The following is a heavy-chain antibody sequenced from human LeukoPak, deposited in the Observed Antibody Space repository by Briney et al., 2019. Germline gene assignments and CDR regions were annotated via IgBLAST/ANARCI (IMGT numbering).Heavy chain of an antibody. D-gene: IGHD2-15*01. CDR1: GFTFSSSA. J-gene: IGHJ4*02. V-gene: IGHV3-23*01. CDR2: ISNNGGHT. Sequence: GGSLKLSCAASGFTFSSSAMSWVRRAPGKGLEWVSAISNNGGHTYYADSVQGRFTISRDNSKSTLCLQMNSLRAEDTAVYYCAKQLGYCSDGSCYFPYWGQGTLVTVSS. CDR3: AKQLGYCSDGSCYFPY.